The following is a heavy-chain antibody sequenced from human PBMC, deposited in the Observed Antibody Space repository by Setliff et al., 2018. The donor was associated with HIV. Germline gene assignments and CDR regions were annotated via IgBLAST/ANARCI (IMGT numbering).Heavy chain of an antibody. Sequence: GASVKVSCKVSGYTLTELTMHWVRQAPGKGLEWMGIINPSVGSTSYAQKFQGRVTMTRDTSTSTVYMELSSLRSEDTAVYYCAREYDVLLWIGSQYGRGNLDSWGQGTPVTVSS. D-gene: IGHD3-10*01. CDR3: AREYDVLLWIGSQYGRGNLDS. CDR2: INPSVGST. CDR1: GYTLTELT. V-gene: IGHV1-46*01. J-gene: IGHJ4*02.